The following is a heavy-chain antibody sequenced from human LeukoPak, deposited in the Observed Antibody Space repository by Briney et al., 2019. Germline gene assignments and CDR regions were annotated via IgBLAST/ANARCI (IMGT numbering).Heavy chain of an antibody. Sequence: PSETLSLTCTVSGGSISSYYCSCIRQPARKGLEWIGRIYTSGSTNYNPSLKSRVTISVDKSKSQFSLKLSSVTAADTAVYYCARPDPEGDAFDIWGQGTMVTVSS. J-gene: IGHJ3*02. CDR1: GGSISSYY. CDR3: ARPDPEGDAFDI. V-gene: IGHV4-4*07. CDR2: IYTSGST. D-gene: IGHD1-14*01.